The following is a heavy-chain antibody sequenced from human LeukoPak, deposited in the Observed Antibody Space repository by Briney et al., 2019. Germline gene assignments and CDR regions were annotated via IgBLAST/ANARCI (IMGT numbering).Heavy chain of an antibody. Sequence: GGSLRLSCAASGFTFSRNGMHWVRQAPGKGLEWVAFIRHDGSDKYYADSVKGRFSISRDNFKNTVYLQMNSLRAKDTAVYYCAKCDSTGYYSVELVDYWGQGTLVTVSS. D-gene: IGHD3-22*01. CDR2: IRHDGSDK. CDR1: GFTFSRNG. J-gene: IGHJ4*02. V-gene: IGHV3-30*02. CDR3: AKCDSTGYYSVELVDY.